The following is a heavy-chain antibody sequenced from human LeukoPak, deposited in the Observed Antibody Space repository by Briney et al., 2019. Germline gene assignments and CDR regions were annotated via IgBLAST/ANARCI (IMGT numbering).Heavy chain of an antibody. V-gene: IGHV3-30*18. CDR1: GFTFSSYG. Sequence: GRSLRLSCAASGFTFSSYGMHWVRQAPGKGLEWVAVISYDGSNKYYADSVKGRFTISRDNSKNTLYLQMNSLRAEDTAVYYCAKDGYSHGIDYWGQGTLVTVSS. CDR2: ISYDGSNK. J-gene: IGHJ4*02. D-gene: IGHD5-18*01. CDR3: AKDGYSHGIDY.